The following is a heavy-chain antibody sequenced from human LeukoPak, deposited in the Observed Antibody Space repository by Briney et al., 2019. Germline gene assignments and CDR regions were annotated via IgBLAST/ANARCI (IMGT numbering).Heavy chain of an antibody. CDR1: GYTFTSYY. CDR2: INPSGGST. CDR3: ARERGGDGYNNGGYYFDY. Sequence: ASVKVSCKASGYTFTSYYMHWVRQAPGQGLEWMGIINPSGGSTSYAQKFQGRVTMTRDMSTSTAYMELSSLRSEDTAVYYCARERGGDGYNNGGYYFDYWGQGTLVTVSS. J-gene: IGHJ4*02. D-gene: IGHD5-24*01. V-gene: IGHV1-46*01.